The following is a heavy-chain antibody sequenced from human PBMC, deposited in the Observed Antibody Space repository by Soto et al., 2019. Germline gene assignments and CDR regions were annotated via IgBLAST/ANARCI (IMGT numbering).Heavy chain of an antibody. J-gene: IGHJ6*02. D-gene: IGHD6-13*01. Sequence: EVQLLESGGGLVQPGGSLRLSCAASGFTFSSYAMSWVRQAPGKGLEWVSAISGSGGSTYYADSVKGRFTISRDNSKNTLYLQMNSLRAEDTAVYYCAKDPHSSSWYTRFYYYYGMDVWGQGTTVTVSS. CDR2: ISGSGGST. CDR3: AKDPHSSSWYTRFYYYYGMDV. CDR1: GFTFSSYA. V-gene: IGHV3-23*01.